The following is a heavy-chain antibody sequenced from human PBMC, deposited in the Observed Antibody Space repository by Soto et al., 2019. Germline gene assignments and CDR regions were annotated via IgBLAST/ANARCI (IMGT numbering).Heavy chain of an antibody. CDR2: TYYRSKWYN. J-gene: IGHJ3*02. D-gene: IGHD2-8*01. CDR3: ARAQAHAVAGRTGAFNS. CDR1: GDSVSSNSAA. Sequence: SQTLSLTCAISGDSVSSNSAAWNWIRQSPSRGLEWLGRTYYRSKWYNDYAVSVKSRITINPDTSKNQFSLQLNSVTPEDTAVYYCARAQAHAVAGRTGAFNSWGHGAMVTLSS. V-gene: IGHV6-1*01.